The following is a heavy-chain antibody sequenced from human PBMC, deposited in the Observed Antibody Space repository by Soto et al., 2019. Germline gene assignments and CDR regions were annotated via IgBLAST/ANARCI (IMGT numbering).Heavy chain of an antibody. CDR1: GFTFSSYS. D-gene: IGHD6-6*01. J-gene: IGHJ4*02. V-gene: IGHV3-21*01. CDR2: ISSSSSYI. Sequence: EVQLVESGGGLVKPGGSLRLSCAASGFTFSSYSMNWVRQAPGKGLEWVSSISSSSSYIYYADSVKGRFTISRDNAKNSLYLQMNSLRADDTAVYYCARDVYSSCRYFDYWGQGTLVTVSS. CDR3: ARDVYSSCRYFDY.